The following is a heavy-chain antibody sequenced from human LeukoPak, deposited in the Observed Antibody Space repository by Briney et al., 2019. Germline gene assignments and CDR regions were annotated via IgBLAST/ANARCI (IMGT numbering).Heavy chain of an antibody. CDR2: IKQDGSEK. D-gene: IGHD3-3*01. Sequence: PGGSLRFSCAASGFTFSSYWMSWVRQAPGKGREGVANIKQDGSEKYYVDSVKGRFTISRDNAKNSLYLQMNSLRAEDTAVYYCARIDFWMGMDVWGKGTTVTVSS. J-gene: IGHJ6*04. CDR3: ARIDFWMGMDV. V-gene: IGHV3-7*01. CDR1: GFTFSSYW.